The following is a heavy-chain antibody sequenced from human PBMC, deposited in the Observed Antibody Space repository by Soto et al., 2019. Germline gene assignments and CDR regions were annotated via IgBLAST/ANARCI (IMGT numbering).Heavy chain of an antibody. J-gene: IGHJ1*01. D-gene: IGHD2-8*01. V-gene: IGHV2-5*02. CDR2: IYWDDDK. CDR3: AHSPAGYCTNGVCYPEYFQH. CDR1: GFSLSTSGVG. Sequence: SGPTLVNPTQTLTLTCTFSGFSLSTSGVGVGWIRQPPGKALEWLALIYWDDDKRYSPSLKSRLTITKDTSKNQVVLTMTNMDPVDTATYYCAHSPAGYCTNGVCYPEYFQHWGQGTLVNVSS.